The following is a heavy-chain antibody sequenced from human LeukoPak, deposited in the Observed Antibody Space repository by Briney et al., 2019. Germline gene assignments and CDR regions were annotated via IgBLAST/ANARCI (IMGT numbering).Heavy chain of an antibody. J-gene: IGHJ4*02. Sequence: GGSLRLSCAASGFTFSSYGMHWVRQAPGKGLEWVAVISYDGSNKYYADSVKGRFTISRDNSKNTLYLQMNSLRAEDTAVYYCAEDFARLSYYYGSGSYYNDGFDYWGQGTLVTVSS. CDR1: GFTFSSYG. CDR2: ISYDGSNK. CDR3: AEDFARLSYYYGSGSYYNDGFDY. D-gene: IGHD3-10*01. V-gene: IGHV3-30*18.